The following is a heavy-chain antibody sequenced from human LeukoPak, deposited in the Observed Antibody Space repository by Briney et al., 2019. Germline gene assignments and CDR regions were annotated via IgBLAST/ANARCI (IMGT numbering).Heavy chain of an antibody. V-gene: IGHV4-39*02. D-gene: IGHD3-10*01. J-gene: IGHJ4*02. CDR3: ARDPVAGMPYFDY. CDR1: GGSISGSRYY. CDR2: IFYSGST. Sequence: SETLSLTCTVSGGSISGSRYYWGWIRQSPGKGLEWIASIFYSGSTYYNPFLRSRVTLSVDTSKNQFSLRLSSVTAADTAVYYCARDPVAGMPYFDYWGQGALVTVSS.